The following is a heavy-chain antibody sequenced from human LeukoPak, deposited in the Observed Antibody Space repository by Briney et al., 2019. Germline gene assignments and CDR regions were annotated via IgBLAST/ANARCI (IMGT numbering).Heavy chain of an antibody. Sequence: SETLSLTCAVYGGSFSGYYWSWIRQPPGKELEWITEINHTGSTNYNPSLKSRVTISVDTSKNQYSLKLRSVTAADTAVYYCARHLPAPDSNNYFDYWGQGTLVTVSS. D-gene: IGHD6-13*01. CDR1: GGSFSGYY. CDR2: INHTGST. V-gene: IGHV4-34*01. J-gene: IGHJ4*02. CDR3: ARHLPAPDSNNYFDY.